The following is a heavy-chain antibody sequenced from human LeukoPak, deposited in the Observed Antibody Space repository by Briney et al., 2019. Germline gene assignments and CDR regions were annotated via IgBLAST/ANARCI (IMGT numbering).Heavy chain of an antibody. CDR2: IKQDGSEK. CDR3: ARDHPGQGLTGYYSHNWFDP. J-gene: IGHJ5*02. V-gene: IGHV3-7*01. D-gene: IGHD3-9*01. Sequence: GGSLRLSCAASGFTFSSYWMSWVRQAPGKGLEWVANIKQDGSEKYYVDSVKGRFTISRDNAKNSLYLQMNSLRAEDTAVYYCARDHPGQGLTGYYSHNWFDPWGQGTLVTVSS. CDR1: GFTFSSYW.